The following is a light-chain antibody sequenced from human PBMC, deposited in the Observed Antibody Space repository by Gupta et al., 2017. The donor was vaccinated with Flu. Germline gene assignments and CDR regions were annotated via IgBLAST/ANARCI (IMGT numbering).Light chain of an antibody. Sequence: QSALTQPASVSGSPGQSITISCTGTYSDVGSYNYASWYQKHTGPAPKLIIVEVNNRPSGVSERFSGSKSGTTASLTISGLQAEDDGYYHCRSSTGSFTLFGGGTKLTVL. CDR2: EVN. CDR1: YSDVGSYNY. CDR3: RSSTGSFTL. J-gene: IGLJ2*01. V-gene: IGLV2-14*03.